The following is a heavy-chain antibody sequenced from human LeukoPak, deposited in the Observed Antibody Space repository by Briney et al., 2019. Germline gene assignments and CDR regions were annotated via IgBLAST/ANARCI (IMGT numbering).Heavy chain of an antibody. D-gene: IGHD6-13*01. Sequence: GGSLRLSCAASGFTFSSCAMHWVRQAPGKGLEWVAVISYDGSNKYYADSVKGRFTISRDNSKNTLYLQMNSLRAEDTAVYYCARVSDESSWYGNWFDPWGQGTLVTVSS. J-gene: IGHJ5*02. V-gene: IGHV3-30-3*01. CDR3: ARVSDESSWYGNWFDP. CDR2: ISYDGSNK. CDR1: GFTFSSCA.